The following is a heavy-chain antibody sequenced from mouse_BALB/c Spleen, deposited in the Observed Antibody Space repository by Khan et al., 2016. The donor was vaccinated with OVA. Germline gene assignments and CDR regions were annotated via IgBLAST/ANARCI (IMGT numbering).Heavy chain of an antibody. V-gene: IGHV2-6-1*01. CDR3: ARQPYYHYNIMDY. J-gene: IGHJ4*01. CDR2: IWSDGST. D-gene: IGHD2-10*01. CDR1: GFSLTNYG. Sequence: QVQLKESGPGLVAPSQSLSITCTISGFSLTNYGVHWVRQPPGKGLEWLVVIWSDGSTTYNSALKSRLTISKDNSKRQVFLKMNSLQTDDTGMYFCARQPYYHYNIMDYWGQGTPVTVSS.